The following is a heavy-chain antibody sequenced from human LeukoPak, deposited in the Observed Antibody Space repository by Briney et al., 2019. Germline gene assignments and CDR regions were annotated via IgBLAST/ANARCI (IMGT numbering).Heavy chain of an antibody. CDR2: ISSSGSTI. Sequence: PGGSLRLSCAASGFTFSDYYMSWIRQAQGKGLEWVSYISSSGSTIYYADSVKGRFTISRDNAKNSLYLQMNSLRAEDTAVYYCATDYYDSSGPRPDAFDIWGQGTMVTVSS. CDR1: GFTFSDYY. V-gene: IGHV3-11*01. D-gene: IGHD3-22*01. J-gene: IGHJ3*02. CDR3: ATDYYDSSGPRPDAFDI.